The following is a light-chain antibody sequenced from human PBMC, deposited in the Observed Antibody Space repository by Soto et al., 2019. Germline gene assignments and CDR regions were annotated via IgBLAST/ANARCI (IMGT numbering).Light chain of an antibody. CDR1: QGVGKF. CDR3: QQRNNWPLT. J-gene: IGKJ4*01. Sequence: EVVLTQSPDTLSLSPGERATLSCRASQGVGKFLVWYQQKPGLSPSLVIYETSKRATDTPDRFSGSGSGTDFTLTINRLEPEDVGVYYCQQRNNWPLTFGGGTKV. V-gene: IGKV3-11*01. CDR2: ETS.